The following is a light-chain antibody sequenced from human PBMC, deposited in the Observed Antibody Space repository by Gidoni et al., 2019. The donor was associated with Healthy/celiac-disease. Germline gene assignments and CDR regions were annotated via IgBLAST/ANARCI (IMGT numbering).Light chain of an antibody. CDR1: QSVSSN. Sequence: ELVMPQSPATLSVSPGERATLSCRASQSVSSNVARYQQKPGQAPRLLIYGASTRATGIPARFSGSGSGTEFTLSISSLQSEDFAVYDCQQYNNWPPYTFGQGTKLEIK. CDR2: GAS. J-gene: IGKJ2*01. CDR3: QQYNNWPPYT. V-gene: IGKV3-15*01.